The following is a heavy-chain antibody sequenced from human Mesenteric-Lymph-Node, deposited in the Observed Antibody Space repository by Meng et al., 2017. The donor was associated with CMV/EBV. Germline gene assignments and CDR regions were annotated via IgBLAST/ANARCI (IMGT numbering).Heavy chain of an antibody. V-gene: IGHV3-48*03. J-gene: IGHJ4*02. Sequence: GESLKISCAASGFTFSRYEMNWVRQAPGKGLEWLSYISSTGSTIYYADSVKGRFTISRDDAKNALYLQMSSLRVEDTAVYYCARDDLGATSLDYWGQGTLVTVSS. CDR3: ARDDLGATSLDY. D-gene: IGHD1-26*01. CDR1: GFTFSRYE. CDR2: ISSTGSTI.